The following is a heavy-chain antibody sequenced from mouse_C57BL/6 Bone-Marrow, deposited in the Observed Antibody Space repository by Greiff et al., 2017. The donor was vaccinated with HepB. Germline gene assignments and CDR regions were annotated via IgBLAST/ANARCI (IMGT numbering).Heavy chain of an antibody. CDR3: ARGRIYYYGSSHPDY. D-gene: IGHD1-1*01. Sequence: VQLQQPGAELVKPGASVKLSCKASGYTFTSYWMHWVKQRPGRGLEWIGRIDPNSGGTKYNQKFKDKATLTADKSSSTAYMQLSSLTYEDSAVYYCARGRIYYYGSSHPDYWGQGTTLTVSS. J-gene: IGHJ2*01. CDR1: GYTFTSYW. V-gene: IGHV1-62-3*01. CDR2: IDPNSGGT.